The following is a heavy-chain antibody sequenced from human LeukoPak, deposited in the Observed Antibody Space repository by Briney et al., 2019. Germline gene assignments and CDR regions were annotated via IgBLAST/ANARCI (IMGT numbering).Heavy chain of an antibody. CDR2: INHSGST. CDR3: ARSSGHNHPMKYTAMVPVPPDY. Sequence: PSETLSLTCAVYGGSFSGYYWSWIRQPPGKELEWIGEINHSGSTNYNPSLKSRVTISVDTSKNQFSLKLSSVTAADTAVYYCARSSGHNHPMKYTAMVPVPPDYWGQGTLVTVSS. V-gene: IGHV4-34*01. D-gene: IGHD5-18*01. CDR1: GGSFSGYY. J-gene: IGHJ4*02.